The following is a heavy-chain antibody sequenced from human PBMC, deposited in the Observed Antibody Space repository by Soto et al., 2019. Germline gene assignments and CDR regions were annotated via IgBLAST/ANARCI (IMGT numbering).Heavy chain of an antibody. V-gene: IGHV1-46*01. Sequence: ASVKVSCKASGYTFTSYYMHWVRQAPGQGLEWMGIINPSGGSTSYAQKFQGRVTMTRDTSTSTAYMELSSLRSEDTAVYYCARTLYGGDCYPQYFQHWGQGTLVTVSS. CDR3: ARTLYGGDCYPQYFQH. CDR1: GYTFTSYY. D-gene: IGHD2-21*02. CDR2: INPSGGST. J-gene: IGHJ1*01.